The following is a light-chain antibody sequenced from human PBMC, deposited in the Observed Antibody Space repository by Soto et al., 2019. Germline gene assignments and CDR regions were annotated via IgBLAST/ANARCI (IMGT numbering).Light chain of an antibody. CDR1: QSVRSK. J-gene: IGKJ5*01. CDR2: DAS. CDR3: QQYNNWPPIT. V-gene: IGKV3-15*01. Sequence: EIVMTQSPGTLSVSPGERATLSCRASQSVRSKLAWYQHKPGQAPRLLIYDASTRATGIPARLSGSGSGTEFTLTISSLQSEDFAVYYCQQYNNWPPITLGQGTRLEIK.